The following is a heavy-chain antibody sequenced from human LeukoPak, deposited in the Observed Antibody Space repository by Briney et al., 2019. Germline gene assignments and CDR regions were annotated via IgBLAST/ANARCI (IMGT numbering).Heavy chain of an antibody. Sequence: PSETLSLTCAVYGGSFSGYYWSWIRQPPGKGLEWIGEINHSGSTNYNPSLKCRVTISVDTSKNQFSLKLSSVTAADTAVYYCAREIPIVVVPAAKDPTNWFDPWGQGTLVTVSS. CDR2: INHSGST. V-gene: IGHV4-34*01. D-gene: IGHD2-2*01. J-gene: IGHJ5*02. CDR3: AREIPIVVVPAAKDPTNWFDP. CDR1: GGSFSGYY.